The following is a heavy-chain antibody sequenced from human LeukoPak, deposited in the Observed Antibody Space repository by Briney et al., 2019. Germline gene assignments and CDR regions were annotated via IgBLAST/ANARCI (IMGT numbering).Heavy chain of an antibody. CDR3: ARHESSHWGPDDY. CDR1: GGSLSSSSYY. CDR2: IYYSGST. D-gene: IGHD7-27*01. Sequence: SETLSLTSTVSGGSLSSSSYYWGWIRQPPGKGLEWIGSIYYSGSTYYNPSLKSRVTISVDTSKSQFSLKLSSVTAANTAVYYCARHESSHWGPDDYWGQGTLVTVSS. V-gene: IGHV4-39*01. J-gene: IGHJ4*02.